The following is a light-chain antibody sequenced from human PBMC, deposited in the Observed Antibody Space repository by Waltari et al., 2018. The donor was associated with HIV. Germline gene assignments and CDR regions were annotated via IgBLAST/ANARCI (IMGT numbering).Light chain of an antibody. CDR1: RTILFSSDNRNY. J-gene: IGKJ4*01. CDR2: WAS. CDR3: QQYFRIPPT. Sequence: DIVMPQSPDSLPVSLGERATLNCTSSRTILFSSDNRNYLAWYQQKPRQPPKLLISWASTRESGVPDRFSGSGSGTDFTLTITRLQAEDVAVYHCQQYFRIPPTFGGGTKVEIK. V-gene: IGKV4-1*01.